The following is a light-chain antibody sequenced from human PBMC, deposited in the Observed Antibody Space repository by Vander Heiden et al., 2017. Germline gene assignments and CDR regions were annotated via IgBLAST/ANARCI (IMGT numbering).Light chain of an antibody. CDR2: KAS. CDR3: LEYSTYGYT. Sequence: DIQLTQSPSALSASVGDRVTITCRASQSLSHWLAWYQQKPGKAPALLIYKASTLQGGVPSRFSGSGSGTEFTLTISSLQPDDFATYYCLEYSTYGYTFGQGTKLEIK. V-gene: IGKV1-5*03. CDR1: QSLSHW. J-gene: IGKJ2*01.